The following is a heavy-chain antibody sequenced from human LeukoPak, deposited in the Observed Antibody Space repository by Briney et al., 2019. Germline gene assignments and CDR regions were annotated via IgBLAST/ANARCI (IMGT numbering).Heavy chain of an antibody. Sequence: GGSLRLSCAATGFTFKSHAMNWVRQAPGKGLEWVSVIYSGGSTYYADSVKGRFTISRDNSKNTLYLQMNSLRAEDTAVYYCARLSSDYDILTGERGYFDYWGQGTLVTVSS. V-gene: IGHV3-66*01. D-gene: IGHD3-9*01. CDR1: GFTFKSHA. CDR3: ARLSSDYDILTGERGYFDY. CDR2: IYSGGST. J-gene: IGHJ4*02.